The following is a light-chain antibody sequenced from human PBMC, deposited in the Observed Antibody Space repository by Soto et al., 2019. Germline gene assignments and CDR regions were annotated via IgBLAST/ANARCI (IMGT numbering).Light chain of an antibody. J-gene: IGLJ2*01. CDR2: DDN. CDR1: SSNIGNNY. Sequence: QSVLTQPPSVSAAPGQKVTISCSGSSSNIGNNYVSWYQQLPGTAPTLLIYDDNKRPSGIPDRFSGSKSGTSATLGITGLQAGDEADYYCRTWNSSLSAVVFGGGTKLTVL. CDR3: RTWNSSLSAVV. V-gene: IGLV1-51*01.